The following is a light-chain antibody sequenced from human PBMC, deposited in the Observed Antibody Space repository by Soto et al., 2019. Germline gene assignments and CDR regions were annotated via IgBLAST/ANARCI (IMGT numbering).Light chain of an antibody. V-gene: IGLV2-14*01. CDR2: EVS. J-gene: IGLJ2*01. CDR1: SSDVGGYNY. CDR3: CSYAGSSTVV. Sequence: QSVLTQPASVSGSPGQSITISCTGTSSDVGGYNYVSWYQHHPGKAPKLMIYEVSNRPSGVSNRFSGSKSGNTASLTISGLQAEDEADYYCCSYAGSSTVVFGGGTKVTVL.